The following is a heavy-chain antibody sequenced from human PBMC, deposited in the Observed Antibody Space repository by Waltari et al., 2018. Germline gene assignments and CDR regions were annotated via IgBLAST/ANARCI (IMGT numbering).Heavy chain of an antibody. J-gene: IGHJ5*02. CDR2: INHSGST. CDR1: GGSCSGYF. V-gene: IGHV4-34*01. D-gene: IGHD2-21*02. Sequence: QVQLQQWGAGLLKPSETLSLTCAVYGGSCSGYFWSWIRQPPGKGLGWIGEINHSGSTNYNPSLKSRVTISVDTSKNQFSLKLSSVTAADTAVYYCASSNCGGDCYENNWFDPWGQGTLVTVSS. CDR3: ASSNCGGDCYENNWFDP.